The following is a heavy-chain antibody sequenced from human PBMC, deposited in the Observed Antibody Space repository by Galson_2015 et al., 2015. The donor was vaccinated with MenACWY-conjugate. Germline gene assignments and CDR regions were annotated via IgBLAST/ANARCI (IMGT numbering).Heavy chain of an antibody. D-gene: IGHD2-15*01. CDR1: RDTFNNNA. CDR2: IIPFVGQT. Sequence: SCKAPRDTFNNNAMTWVRQAPGQGFEWLGRIIPFVGQTDYAQNLQGRVTITADKSTTTVYMNLSSLKSEDVAVYYCARIDCSGGSCYFDSWGQGTLVTVSS. CDR3: ARIDCSGGSCYFDS. J-gene: IGHJ4*02. V-gene: IGHV1-69*04.